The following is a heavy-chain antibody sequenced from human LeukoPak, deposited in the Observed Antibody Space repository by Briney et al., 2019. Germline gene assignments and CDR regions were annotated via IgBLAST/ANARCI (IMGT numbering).Heavy chain of an antibody. Sequence: PSETLSLTCTVSGGPVSSSSYSWGWIRQPPGEGLEWIGGFYYSGTTYYNPSLKSRVTISVDTSKNQFSLKLSSVTAADTAVYYCARLTDFWSGYYTYFDYWGQGTLVTISS. D-gene: IGHD3-3*01. CDR2: FYYSGTT. V-gene: IGHV4-39*01. CDR3: ARLTDFWSGYYTYFDY. CDR1: GGPVSSSSYS. J-gene: IGHJ4*02.